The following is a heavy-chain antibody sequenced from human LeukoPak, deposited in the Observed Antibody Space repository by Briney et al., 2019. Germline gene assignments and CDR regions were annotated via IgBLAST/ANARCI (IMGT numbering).Heavy chain of an antibody. Sequence: NPGGSLRLSCAASGFTFSDYYMSWIRQAPGKGLEWVSYISSSGSTIYYADSVKGRFTISRDNAKNSLYLQMNSLRAEDTAVYYCARDKYDILTGAFDYWGQGTLVTVSS. J-gene: IGHJ4*02. CDR1: GFTFSDYY. V-gene: IGHV3-11*04. CDR3: ARDKYDILTGAFDY. D-gene: IGHD3-9*01. CDR2: ISSSGSTI.